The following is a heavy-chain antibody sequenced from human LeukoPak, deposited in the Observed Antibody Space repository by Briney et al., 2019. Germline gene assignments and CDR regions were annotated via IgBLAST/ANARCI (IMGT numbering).Heavy chain of an antibody. V-gene: IGHV4-39*07. CDR2: IYYSGST. D-gene: IGHD2-15*01. Sequence: SETLSLTCTVSGGSISSSSYYWGWIRQPPGKGLEWIGSIYYSGSTYYNPSLKSRVTISVDTSKNQFSLKLSSVTAADTAVYYCARIYCSGGSCYSIPYNWFDPWGQGTLVTVSS. CDR3: ARIYCSGGSCYSIPYNWFDP. J-gene: IGHJ5*02. CDR1: GGSISSSSYY.